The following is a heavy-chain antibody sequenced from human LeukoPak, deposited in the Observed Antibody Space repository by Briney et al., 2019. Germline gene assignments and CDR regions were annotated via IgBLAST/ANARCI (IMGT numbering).Heavy chain of an antibody. V-gene: IGHV4-39*01. CDR2: IYYSGST. Sequence: SETLSLTCTVSGGSISSSSYYWGWIRQPPGKGLEWIGSIYYSGSTYYNPSLKSRVTISVDTSKNQFSLKLSSVTAADTAVYYCARHFPYSSSWYQTYYYYMDVWGKGTTVTVSS. J-gene: IGHJ6*03. CDR1: GGSISSSSYY. CDR3: ARHFPYSSSWYQTYYYYMDV. D-gene: IGHD6-13*01.